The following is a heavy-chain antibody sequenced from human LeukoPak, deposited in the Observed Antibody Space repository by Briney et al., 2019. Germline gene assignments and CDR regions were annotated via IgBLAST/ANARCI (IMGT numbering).Heavy chain of an antibody. CDR3: ARLTYYYDSSLDY. Sequence: GRSLRLSCASSGLTFSSYEMNWVRQAPGKGLEWASYISSIGSTIYYADSVKGRFTISRDNAKNSLYLQMYSLRAEDTAVYYCARLTYYYDSSLDYWGQGTLVTVSS. V-gene: IGHV3-48*03. CDR2: ISSIGSTI. J-gene: IGHJ4*02. D-gene: IGHD3-22*01. CDR1: GLTFSSYE.